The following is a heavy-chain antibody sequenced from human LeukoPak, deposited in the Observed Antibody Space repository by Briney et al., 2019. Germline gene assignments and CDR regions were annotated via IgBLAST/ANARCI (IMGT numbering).Heavy chain of an antibody. CDR3: AREPSGGYFFVD. Sequence: PLETLSLTCTISGGSLSTHYWSWIRQPPGKGLEWVGHIYYSGRTNYNPSLKSRVTISEDTSKNQFSLRLSSVTAADTAVYYCAREPSGGYFFVDWGQGTLVTVSS. D-gene: IGHD3-22*01. J-gene: IGHJ4*02. CDR1: GGSLSTHY. CDR2: IYYSGRT. V-gene: IGHV4-59*11.